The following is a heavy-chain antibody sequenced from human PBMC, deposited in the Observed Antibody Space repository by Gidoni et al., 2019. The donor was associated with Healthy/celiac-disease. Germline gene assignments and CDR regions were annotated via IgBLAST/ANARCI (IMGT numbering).Heavy chain of an antibody. CDR1: GFTSSNAW. CDR3: TTDTYYYDSSGYYFAFDI. J-gene: IGHJ3*02. D-gene: IGHD3-22*01. CDR2: IKSKTDGGTT. V-gene: IGHV3-15*01. Sequence: EVQLVESGGGLVKPGGSLRLSCAASGFTSSNAWMRRVRQAPGKGLEWVGRIKSKTDGGTTDYAAPVKGRFTISRDDSKNTLYLQMNSLKTEDTAVYYCTTDTYYYDSSGYYFAFDIWGQGTMVTVSS.